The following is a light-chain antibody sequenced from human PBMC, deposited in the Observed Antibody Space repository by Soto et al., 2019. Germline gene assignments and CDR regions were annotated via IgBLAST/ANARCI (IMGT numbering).Light chain of an antibody. J-gene: IGLJ3*02. V-gene: IGLV1-40*01. CDR2: GNW. CDR1: RSNIGADYD. Sequence: QSALTQPPSVSGAPGQTVTISCTGSRSNIGADYDVHWYQQVPGAAPKLLIYGNWNRPSGVPDRFSGSKSVASASLAITGLQAEDEADYYCQSYDVTLDAWVFGGGTQLTVL. CDR3: QSYDVTLDAWV.